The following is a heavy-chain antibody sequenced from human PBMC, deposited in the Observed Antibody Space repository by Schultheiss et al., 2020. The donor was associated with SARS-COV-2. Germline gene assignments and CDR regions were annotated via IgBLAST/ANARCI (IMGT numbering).Heavy chain of an antibody. J-gene: IGHJ5*02. V-gene: IGHV3-73*01. CDR1: GFTFSGSA. CDR3: TRDSGTYNWLDP. CDR2: IRSKANSYAT. D-gene: IGHD1-26*01. Sequence: GESLKISCAASGFTFSGSAMHWVRQASGKGLEWVGRIRSKANSYATAYAASVKGRFTISRDDSKNTAYLQMNSLKTEDTAVYYCTRDSGTYNWLDPWGQGTLVTVSS.